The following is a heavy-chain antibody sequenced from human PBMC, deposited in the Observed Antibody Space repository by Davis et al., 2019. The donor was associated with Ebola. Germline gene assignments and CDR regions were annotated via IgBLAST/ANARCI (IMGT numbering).Heavy chain of an antibody. Sequence: PSETLSLTCAVSGGSISSGGYSWSWIRQPPGKGLEWIGYIYHSGSTYYNPSLKSRVTISVDRSKNQFSLKLSSVTAADTAVYYCARTLRGRGYYYYYGMDVWGQGTTVTVSS. CDR3: ARTLRGRGYYYYYGMDV. V-gene: IGHV4-30-2*01. CDR2: IYHSGST. CDR1: GGSISSGGYS. J-gene: IGHJ6*02. D-gene: IGHD3-10*01.